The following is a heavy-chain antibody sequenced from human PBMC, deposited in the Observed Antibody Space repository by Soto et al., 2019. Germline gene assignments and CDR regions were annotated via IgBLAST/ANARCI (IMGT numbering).Heavy chain of an antibody. V-gene: IGHV4-39*01. CDR1: GGSVTNSSYY. CDR2: VYYRGRS. CDR3: VSQRTTVPTQAYFDY. D-gene: IGHD4-17*01. Sequence: SENLSLRCTVSGGSVTNSSYYWGWIRQSPGKGLEWIGSVYYRGRSYSKSSVKSRVTISVDTSKNRFSLSLNSVTASDTAVYFCVSQRTTVPTQAYFDYWGPGALVTVS. J-gene: IGHJ4*02.